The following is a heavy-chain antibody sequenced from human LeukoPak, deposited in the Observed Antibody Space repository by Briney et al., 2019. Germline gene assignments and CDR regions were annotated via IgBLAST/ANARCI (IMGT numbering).Heavy chain of an antibody. CDR1: GYTFTSYY. CDR3: ARGPRYYYDSSGPFDY. CDR2: INPSGGST. V-gene: IGHV1-46*01. Sequence: ASVKVSCKASGYTFTSYYMHWVRQAPGQGLEWVGIINPSGGSTSYAQKFQGRVTMTRDMSTSTVYMELSRLRSDDTAVYFCARGPRYYYDSSGPFDYWGQGTLVTVSS. D-gene: IGHD3-22*01. J-gene: IGHJ4*02.